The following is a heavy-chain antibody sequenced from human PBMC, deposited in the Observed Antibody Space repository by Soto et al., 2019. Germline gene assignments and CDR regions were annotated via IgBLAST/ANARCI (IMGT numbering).Heavy chain of an antibody. CDR3: AARVPKKYYFDY. Sequence: ASVKVSCKASGFTFTSSAVQWVRQARGQRLEWIGWIVVGSGNTNYAQKFQERVTITRDMSTSTAYMELSSLRSEDTAVYYCAARVPKKYYFDYWGQGTLVTVYS. D-gene: IGHD1-1*01. V-gene: IGHV1-58*01. CDR1: GFTFTSSA. J-gene: IGHJ4*02. CDR2: IVVGSGNT.